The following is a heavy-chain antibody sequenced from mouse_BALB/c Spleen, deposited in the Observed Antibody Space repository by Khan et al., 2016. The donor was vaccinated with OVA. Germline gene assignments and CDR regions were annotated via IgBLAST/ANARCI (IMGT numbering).Heavy chain of an antibody. J-gene: IGHJ4*01. Sequence: QVQLKQSGPGLVAPSQSLSITCTISGFSLTNYGVHWVRQPPGKGLEWLGVIWTDGSTNYNSALKSRLTITKDNSKSQVFLKMNSLQTDYTAIYFCARQPYYHYNVMDYWGQGTSVTGSS. D-gene: IGHD2-4*01. CDR2: IWTDGST. CDR1: GFSLTNYG. CDR3: ARQPYYHYNVMDY. V-gene: IGHV2-6-1*01.